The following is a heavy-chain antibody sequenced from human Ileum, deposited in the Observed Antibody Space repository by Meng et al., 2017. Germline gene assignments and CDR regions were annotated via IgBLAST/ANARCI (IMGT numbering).Heavy chain of an antibody. CDR1: GGSFCSGNW. D-gene: IGHD2-15*01. V-gene: IGHV4-4*02. J-gene: IGHJ1*01. Sequence: QVQLQESGPGLVKPSGTLSLTCGVSGGSFCSGNWWGWVRQPPGKGLEWIGEIFHTGNTNYNPSLQSRVSLSIDESKNQFSLKVISVTAADTAVYYCVNYCSGGKCSPNEKTQHWGQGTLVTVSS. CDR3: VNYCSGGKCSPNEKTQH. CDR2: IFHTGNT.